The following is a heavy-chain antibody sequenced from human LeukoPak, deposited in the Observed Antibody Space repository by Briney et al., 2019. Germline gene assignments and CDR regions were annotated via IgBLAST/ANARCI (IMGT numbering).Heavy chain of an antibody. CDR3: ARALSRRIAAAGPLDYYYYGMDV. V-gene: IGHV3-53*05. CDR1: GFTVSSNY. D-gene: IGHD6-13*01. CDR2: IYSGGTT. J-gene: IGHJ6*02. Sequence: PGGSLRLSCAASGFTVSSNYMSWVRQAPGKGLEWVSVIYSGGTTDYADSVKGRFTISRDNSKNTLYLQMNSLRAEDTAVYYCARALSRRIAAAGPLDYYYYGMDVWGQGTTVTVSS.